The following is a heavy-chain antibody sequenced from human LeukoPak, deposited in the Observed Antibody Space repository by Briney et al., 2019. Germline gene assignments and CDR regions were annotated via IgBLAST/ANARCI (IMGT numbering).Heavy chain of an antibody. Sequence: GGSLRLPCAASGFTFSSYGMHWVRQAPGKGLEWVAVIWYDGSNKYYADSVKGRFTISRDNSKNTLYLQMNSLRAEDTAVYYCARDLGIVYYYGMDVWGQGTTVIVSS. D-gene: IGHD7-27*01. CDR1: GFTFSSYG. J-gene: IGHJ6*02. CDR2: IWYDGSNK. V-gene: IGHV3-33*01. CDR3: ARDLGIVYYYGMDV.